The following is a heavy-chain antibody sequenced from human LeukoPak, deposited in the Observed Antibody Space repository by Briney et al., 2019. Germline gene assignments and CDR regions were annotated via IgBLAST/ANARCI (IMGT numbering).Heavy chain of an antibody. CDR3: ARDLNGGNSA. Sequence: ASVAVSCKASGYTFTDYYMHWVRQAPGQGREWMGWINPSMGGKNYAQKFQGRVTMTRDTTINIDYMELSSLRSDDTAVYYCARDLNGGNSAWGQGTLVTLST. J-gene: IGHJ5*02. V-gene: IGHV1-2*02. D-gene: IGHD4-23*01. CDR1: GYTFTDYY. CDR2: INPSMGGK.